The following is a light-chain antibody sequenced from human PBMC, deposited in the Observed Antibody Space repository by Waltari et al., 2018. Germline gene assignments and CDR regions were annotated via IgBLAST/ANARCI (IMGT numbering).Light chain of an antibody. CDR2: DAS. CDR1: QSVGSY. Sequence: DIVLTQSPATLSVSPGERATLSCRASQSVGSYLAWYQQKPGQAPRPLIYDASYRAAGTPARFSGSRSRTDFTLTIASVASEDFAVYYCHQRGNWPPFSFGQGTKLE. J-gene: IGKJ2*03. CDR3: HQRGNWPPFS. V-gene: IGKV3-11*01.